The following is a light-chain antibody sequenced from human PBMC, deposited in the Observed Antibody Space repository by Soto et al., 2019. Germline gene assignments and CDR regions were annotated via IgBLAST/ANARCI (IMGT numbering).Light chain of an antibody. J-gene: IGKJ1*01. V-gene: IGKV3-15*01. CDR3: QKYFEWPTMT. Sequence: VMTQSPATLSVSPGERATLSCWASETVATNLAWYQQKPGQAPRLLISGASTRAAGISDRFRGSGSGTEFTLTISSLRSEDSAIYYCQKYFEWPTMTFGQGTKGEI. CDR1: ETVATN. CDR2: GAS.